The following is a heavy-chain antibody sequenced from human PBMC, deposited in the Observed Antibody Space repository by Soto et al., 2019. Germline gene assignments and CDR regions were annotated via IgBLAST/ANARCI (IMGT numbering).Heavy chain of an antibody. CDR3: ARDPWAADY. D-gene: IGHD3-16*01. CDR2: IYSGGST. V-gene: IGHV3-66*01. CDR1: GFTVSTKY. J-gene: IGHJ4*02. Sequence: EVQLVESGGGLVQPGGSLRLSCAASGFTVSTKYMRWVRQAPGKGLEWVSVIYSGGSTFYADSVRGRFTISRDNSKNTVHLQMHSLRAEDTAVYYCARDPWAADYWGQGTLVTVSS.